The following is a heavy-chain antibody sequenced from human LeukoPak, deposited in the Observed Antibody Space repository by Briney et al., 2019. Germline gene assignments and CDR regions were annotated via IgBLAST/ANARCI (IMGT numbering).Heavy chain of an antibody. V-gene: IGHV4-61*01. CDR1: GGSVGSGSYY. CDR2: IYYSGST. J-gene: IGHJ4*02. D-gene: IGHD3-10*01. Sequence: PSETLSLTCTVSGGSVGSGSYYWSWIRQPPGKGLEWIGYIYYSGSTNYNPSLKSRVTISVDTSKNQFSLKLSSVTAADTAVCYCARGSIAPKTYYYGSGSLDYFDYWGQGTLVTVSS. CDR3: ARGSIAPKTYYYGSGSLDYFDY.